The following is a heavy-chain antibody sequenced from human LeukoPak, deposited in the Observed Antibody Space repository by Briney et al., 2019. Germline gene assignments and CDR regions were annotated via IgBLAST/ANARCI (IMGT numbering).Heavy chain of an antibody. V-gene: IGHV3-21*04. CDR2: ISSSSSYI. Sequence: GGSLRLSCAASGFTFGSYSINWVRQAPGKGLEWVSCISSSSSYIYYADSVKGRFTISRDNSKNTLYLQMNSLRAEDTAVYYCAKVRWFGELVGPDAFDIWGQGTMVTVSS. D-gene: IGHD3-10*01. CDR3: AKVRWFGELVGPDAFDI. CDR1: GFTFGSYS. J-gene: IGHJ3*02.